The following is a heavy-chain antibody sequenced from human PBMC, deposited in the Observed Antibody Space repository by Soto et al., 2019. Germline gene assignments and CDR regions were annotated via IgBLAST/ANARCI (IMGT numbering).Heavy chain of an antibody. V-gene: IGHV3-23*01. D-gene: IGHD6-19*01. CDR1: GFTFSSYA. CDR2: ISGSGVST. J-gene: IGHJ6*02. CDR3: AKPAVAGGYYYYYGMDV. Sequence: GGSLRLSCAASGFTFSSYAMRWVRQAPGKGLEWASAISGSGVSTYYADSVKGRFTISRDNSKNTLYLQMNSLRAEDTAVYYCAKPAVAGGYYYYYGMDVWGQGTTVTVSS.